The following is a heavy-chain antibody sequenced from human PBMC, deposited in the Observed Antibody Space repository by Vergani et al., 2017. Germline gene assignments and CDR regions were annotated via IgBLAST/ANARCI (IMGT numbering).Heavy chain of an antibody. V-gene: IGHV3-9*01. J-gene: IGHJ5*02. D-gene: IGHD6-6*01. Sequence: EVQLVESGGGLVQPGRSLRLSCAASGFTFDDYAMHWVRQAPGKGLEWVSGISWNSGSIGYADSVKGRFTISRDNAKNSLYLQMNSLRATDTALYYCAGDLSIAARLYSAEWFDPWGQGTLVTVSS. CDR2: ISWNSGSI. CDR1: GFTFDDYA. CDR3: AGDLSIAARLYSAEWFDP.